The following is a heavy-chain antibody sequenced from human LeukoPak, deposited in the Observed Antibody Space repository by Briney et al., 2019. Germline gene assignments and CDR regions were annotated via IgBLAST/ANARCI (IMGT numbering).Heavy chain of an antibody. CDR1: GYTFTNYY. V-gene: IGHV1-46*01. D-gene: IGHD3-22*01. CDR3: AREVYYDSSGSTDAFDI. Sequence: VASVKVSCKASGYTFTNYYMHWVRQAPGQGLEWMGIINPSGGSTSYAQKFQGRVTMTRDTSTSTVYMELSSLRSEDTAVYYCAREVYYDSSGSTDAFDIWGQGTMVTVSS. CDR2: INPSGGST. J-gene: IGHJ3*02.